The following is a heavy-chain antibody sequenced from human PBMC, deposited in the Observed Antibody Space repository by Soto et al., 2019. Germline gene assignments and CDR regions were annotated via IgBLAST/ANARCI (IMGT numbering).Heavy chain of an antibody. V-gene: IGHV2-5*02. CDR3: AHLNRIAARYYYYYYMDV. CDR2: IYWDDDK. Sequence: QITLKESGPTLVKPTQTLTLTCTFSGFSLSTSGVGVGWIRQPPGKALEWLALIYWDDDKRYSPSLKSRLTITKDTSKNQVVLTMTNMDPVDSATYHCAHLNRIAARYYYYYYMDVWGKGTTVTVSS. J-gene: IGHJ6*03. D-gene: IGHD6-6*01. CDR1: GFSLSTSGVG.